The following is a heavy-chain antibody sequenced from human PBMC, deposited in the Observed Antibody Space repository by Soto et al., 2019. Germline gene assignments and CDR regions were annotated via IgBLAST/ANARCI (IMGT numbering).Heavy chain of an antibody. CDR2: INRGGGTT. V-gene: IGHV3-23*01. J-gene: IGHJ4*02. CDR1: GVTFSSYT. D-gene: IGHD3-9*01. Sequence: PWGSLKLSSAASGVTFSSYTMNWFLQAQGKGLEWVSGINRGGGTTYYADSVKGRFTISRDNSKNTLYLQMNSPRAEDTAVYYCAKDRHPDGIWTFDYWGQGTLGTVSS. CDR3: AKDRHPDGIWTFDY.